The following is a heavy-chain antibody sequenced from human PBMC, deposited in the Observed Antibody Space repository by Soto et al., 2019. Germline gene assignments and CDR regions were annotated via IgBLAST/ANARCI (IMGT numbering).Heavy chain of an antibody. Sequence: QVQLVQSGAEVKTPGASVKVSCKASGYTFSSQEITWVRQAPGQGLEWMGWISTYNGNTDYAQKFQGRATMTTDTSTRQAYLDARSLRSVDTAVYYCARSAYDSYCATDVWGQGTTDIVSS. CDR2: ISTYNGNT. CDR3: ARSAYDSYCATDV. V-gene: IGHV1-18*01. D-gene: IGHD3-22*01. CDR1: GYTFSSQE. J-gene: IGHJ6*02.